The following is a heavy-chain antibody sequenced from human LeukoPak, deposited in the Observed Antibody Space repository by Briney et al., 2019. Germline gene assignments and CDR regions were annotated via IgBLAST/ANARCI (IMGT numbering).Heavy chain of an antibody. Sequence: PGGSPRLSCAASGFTFSSYSMNWVRQAPGKGLEWVSSISSSSSYIHYADSVKGRFTISRDNAKNSLYLQMNSLRAEDTAVYYCASHSSSWYGFDYWGQGTLVTVSS. J-gene: IGHJ4*02. V-gene: IGHV3-21*04. CDR1: GFTFSSYS. CDR3: ASHSSSWYGFDY. CDR2: ISSSSSYI. D-gene: IGHD6-13*01.